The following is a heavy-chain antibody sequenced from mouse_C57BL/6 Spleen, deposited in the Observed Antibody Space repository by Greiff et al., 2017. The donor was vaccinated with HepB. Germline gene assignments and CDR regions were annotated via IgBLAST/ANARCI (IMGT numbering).Heavy chain of an antibody. V-gene: IGHV1-82*01. D-gene: IGHD1-1*01. CDR2: IYPGDGDT. CDR1: GYAFSSSW. CDR3: ARWVVARDYAMDY. J-gene: IGHJ4*01. Sequence: VQLQQSGPELVKPGASVKISCKASGYAFSSSWMNWVKQRPGKGLEWIGRIYPGDGDTNYNGKFKGKATLTADKSSSTAYMQLSSLTSEDSAVYFCARWVVARDYAMDYWGQGTSVTVSS.